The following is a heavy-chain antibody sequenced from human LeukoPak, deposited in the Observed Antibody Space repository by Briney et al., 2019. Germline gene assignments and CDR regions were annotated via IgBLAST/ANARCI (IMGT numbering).Heavy chain of an antibody. J-gene: IGHJ4*02. V-gene: IGHV3-21*04. Sequence: GGSLRLSCAASGFSFNNYAMSWVRQAPGKGLEWVSSISYTGTYIYYADSVKGRFTISRDNAQNSLYLQMNSLRAEDTAIYYCVRDRGTYRPIDYWGQGTLVTVSS. CDR2: ISYTGTYI. CDR3: VRDRGTYRPIDY. CDR1: GFSFNNYA. D-gene: IGHD1-26*01.